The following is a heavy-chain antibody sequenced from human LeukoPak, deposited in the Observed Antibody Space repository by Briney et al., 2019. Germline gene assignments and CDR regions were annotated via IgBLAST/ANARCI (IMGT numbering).Heavy chain of an antibody. Sequence: PSETLSLTCTVSGYSISSGYYWGWIRQPPGKGLEWIGSIYHSGSTYYNPSLKSRVTISVDTSKNQFSLKLSSVTAADTAVYYCPTTVTSLAAFDIWGQGTMVTVSS. D-gene: IGHD4-17*01. J-gene: IGHJ3*02. V-gene: IGHV4-38-2*02. CDR1: GYSISSGYY. CDR2: IYHSGST. CDR3: PTTVTSLAAFDI.